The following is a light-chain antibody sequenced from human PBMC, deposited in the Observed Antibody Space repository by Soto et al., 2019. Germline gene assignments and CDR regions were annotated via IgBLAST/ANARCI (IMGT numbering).Light chain of an antibody. Sequence: EIVLTQSPGTLSLSPGERATLSCRASQSVSSSYLAWYQQKPGQAPRLLIYGASSRATGIPDRFSGSGSGTDFTLTISRLEPEDFAVYSCQQYGSSPVTFGQGTKLEIK. CDR3: QQYGSSPVT. CDR1: QSVSSSY. J-gene: IGKJ2*01. V-gene: IGKV3-20*01. CDR2: GAS.